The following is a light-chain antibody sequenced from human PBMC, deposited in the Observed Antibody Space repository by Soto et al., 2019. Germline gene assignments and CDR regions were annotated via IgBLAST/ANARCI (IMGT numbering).Light chain of an antibody. CDR2: DST. CDR1: QSIHTS. J-gene: IGKJ5*01. CDR3: QQRNVWPPIT. V-gene: IGKV3-11*01. Sequence: VLTQSPATLSLSPGERATLSCRASQSIHTSLDWYQQKPGQPPRLVVYDSTLRANGVPDRFGGSRSGTEFTLTFNNLEPEDFAVYYCQQRNVWPPITFGQGTRLEI.